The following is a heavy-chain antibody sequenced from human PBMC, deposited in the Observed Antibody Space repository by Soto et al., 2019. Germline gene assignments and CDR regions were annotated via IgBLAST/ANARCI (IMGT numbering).Heavy chain of an antibody. CDR3: VREYYYGMDV. V-gene: IGHV3-11*05. CDR2: LTSSSDYT. J-gene: IGHJ6*02. Sequence: PGGSLRLSCAASGFTFSAYYMTWMRQAPGKGLEWVSYLTSSSDYTNYAGSVKGRFTISRDNAKNSLYLQMNSLRVEDTAVYYCVREYYYGMDVWGQGTTVTVSS. CDR1: GFTFSAYY.